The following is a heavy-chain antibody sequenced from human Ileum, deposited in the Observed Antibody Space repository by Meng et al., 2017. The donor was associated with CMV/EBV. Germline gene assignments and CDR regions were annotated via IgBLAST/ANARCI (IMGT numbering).Heavy chain of an antibody. D-gene: IGHD1-26*01. V-gene: IGHV3-23*03. J-gene: IGHJ4*02. CDR3: ATVFGGTQRIYYFDY. CDR1: GFSFSNYA. Sequence: SGFSFSNYAMSWVRQAPGEGLEWVSVIYGDGSSTKYADSVQGRFAISRDNSKNTLYLQMNSLRVEDTAVYYCATVFGGTQRIYYFDYWGQGTLVTVSS. CDR2: IYGDGSST.